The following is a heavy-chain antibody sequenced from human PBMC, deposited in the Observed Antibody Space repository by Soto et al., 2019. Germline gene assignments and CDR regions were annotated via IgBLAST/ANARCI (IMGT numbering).Heavy chain of an antibody. CDR3: ARGPYCSSTSCYDYYFGY. CDR2: INHSGST. D-gene: IGHD2-2*01. CDR1: GGSFSGYY. Sequence: SETLSLTCAVYGGSFSGYYWSWIRQPPGKGLEWIGEINHSGSTNYNPSLKSRVTISVDTSKNQFSLKLSSVTAADTAVYYCARGPYCSSTSCYDYYFGYWGQGTLVTVSS. J-gene: IGHJ4*02. V-gene: IGHV4-34*01.